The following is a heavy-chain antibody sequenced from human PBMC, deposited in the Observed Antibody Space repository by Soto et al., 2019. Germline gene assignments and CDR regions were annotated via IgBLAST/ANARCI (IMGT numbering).Heavy chain of an antibody. Sequence: GGSLRLSCVASGFTFSDYYMSWIRQAPGKGLEWVSYISSSGSTIYYADSVKGRFTISRDNAKNSLYLQMNSLRAEDTAVDYCARDPGGKSMTTVTRGGDYWGQGTLVTVSS. V-gene: IGHV3-11*01. CDR3: ARDPGGKSMTTVTRGGDY. D-gene: IGHD4-17*01. CDR2: ISSSGSTI. J-gene: IGHJ4*02. CDR1: GFTFSDYY.